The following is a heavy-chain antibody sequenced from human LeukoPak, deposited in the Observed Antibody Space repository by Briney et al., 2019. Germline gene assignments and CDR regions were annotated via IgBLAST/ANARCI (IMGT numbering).Heavy chain of an antibody. D-gene: IGHD3-3*01. CDR1: GGSISSGSYY. J-gene: IGHJ6*03. V-gene: IGHV4-39*07. CDR2: IYYSGST. CDR3: ARADYDFWSGYYTYYYYYMDV. Sequence: PSETLSLTCTVSGGSISSGSYYWGWIRQPPGKGLEWIGSIYYSGSTYYNPSLKSRVTISVDTSKNQFSLKLSSVTAADTAVYYCARADYDFWSGYYTYYYYYMDVWGKGTTVTVSS.